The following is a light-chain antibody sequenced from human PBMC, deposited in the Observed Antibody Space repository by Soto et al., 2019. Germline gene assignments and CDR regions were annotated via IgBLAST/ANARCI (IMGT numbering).Light chain of an antibody. CDR2: GAS. Sequence: DIVMTQSPATLSVSPGERATLSCRASQSVSSNVAWYQQIPGQTPRLLIYGASTRATGIPVRFSGSGSGTEFTLTIRSMQSEDFAVYHCHQYDAGPYTFGQGTKVDIK. V-gene: IGKV3-15*01. J-gene: IGKJ2*01. CDR3: HQYDAGPYT. CDR1: QSVSSN.